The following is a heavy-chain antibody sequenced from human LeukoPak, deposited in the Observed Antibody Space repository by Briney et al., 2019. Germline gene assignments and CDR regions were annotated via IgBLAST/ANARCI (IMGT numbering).Heavy chain of an antibody. J-gene: IGHJ4*02. Sequence: GGSLRLSCAASGFSFSSYTRSWIRQAPGKGLEWVSSISSNSDYIYYADSVKGRFTISRDNAKNSLYLQMNTLRTEDTAVYYCEGDPGHLIGNWGQGTLVTVSS. V-gene: IGHV3-21*01. CDR3: EGDPGHLIGN. CDR2: ISSNSDYI. CDR1: GFSFSSYT. D-gene: IGHD3-22*01.